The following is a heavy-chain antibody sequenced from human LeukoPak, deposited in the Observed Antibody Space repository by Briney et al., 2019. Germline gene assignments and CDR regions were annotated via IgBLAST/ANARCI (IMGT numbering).Heavy chain of an antibody. CDR2: IHYSGSA. Sequence: SETLSPTCGVSGYSISSSNWWGWIRQPPGKGLEWIGYIHYSGSAYYNPSLKSRVTMSVDTSNNQFSLKLNSVTAVDTAVYYCASRMYGSSGRYFHHWGQGTLVTVSS. J-gene: IGHJ1*01. D-gene: IGHD6-13*01. CDR1: GYSISSSNW. CDR3: ASRMYGSSGRYFHH. V-gene: IGHV4-28*01.